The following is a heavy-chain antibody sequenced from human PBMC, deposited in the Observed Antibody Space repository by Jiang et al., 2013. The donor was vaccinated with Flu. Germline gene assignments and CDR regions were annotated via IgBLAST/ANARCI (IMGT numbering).Heavy chain of an antibody. J-gene: IGHJ3*02. V-gene: IGHV7-4-1*01. CDR1: GYTFTSYA. CDR3: ARDIASSGSPATDAFDI. Sequence: QSGSELKKPGASVKVSCKASGYTFTSYAMNWVRQAPGQGLEWMGWINTNTGNPTYAQGFTGRFVFSLDTSVSTAYLQICSLKAEDTAVYYCARDIASSGSPATDAFDIWGQGTMVTVSS. D-gene: IGHD3-22*01. CDR2: INTNTGNP.